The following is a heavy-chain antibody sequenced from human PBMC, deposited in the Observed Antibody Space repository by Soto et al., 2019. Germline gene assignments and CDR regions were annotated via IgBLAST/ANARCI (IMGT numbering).Heavy chain of an antibody. D-gene: IGHD2-15*01. Sequence: QVQLVQSGAEVKKPGSSVKVSCKASGGTFSSYTISWVRQAPGQGLEWMGRIIPILGIANYAQKFQGRVTITADKSTSTAYMELSSLRSEDTAVYYCARDSDCSGGSCLPFDYWGQGTLVTVSS. V-gene: IGHV1-69*08. J-gene: IGHJ4*02. CDR3: ARDSDCSGGSCLPFDY. CDR2: IIPILGIA. CDR1: GGTFSSYT.